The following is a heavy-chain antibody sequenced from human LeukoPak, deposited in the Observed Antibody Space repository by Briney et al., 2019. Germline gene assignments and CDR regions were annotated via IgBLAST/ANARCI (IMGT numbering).Heavy chain of an antibody. V-gene: IGHV3-7*01. CDR3: ARPARGVAVAGDFDY. J-gene: IGHJ4*01. CDR2: LKQDGSEK. Sequence: PGGSLRLSCAASGFTFSTYWMTWFRQAPGKGLEWVANLKQDGSEKSYVDSVKGRFTISRDNAKNSLYLQMNSLRAEDTAVYFYARPARGVAVAGDFDYWGQGTLVTVSS. D-gene: IGHD6-19*01. CDR1: GFTFSTYW.